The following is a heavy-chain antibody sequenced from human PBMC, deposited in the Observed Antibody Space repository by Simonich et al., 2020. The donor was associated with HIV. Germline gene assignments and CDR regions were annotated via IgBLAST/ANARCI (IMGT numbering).Heavy chain of an antibody. CDR2: ISSSSSYI. D-gene: IGHD2-2*01. V-gene: IGHV3-21*01. CDR3: ARDGRKGSSTSCSDY. J-gene: IGHJ4*02. CDR1: GFTFSRYR. Sequence: EVQLVESVGGLVKPGGSLRLSCAASGFTFSRYRMNWVRQAPGKGLEWGASISSSSSYIYYADSVKGRLTISKDNAKSSLYLQMNSLRAEDTAVYYCARDGRKGSSTSCSDYWGQGTLVTVSS.